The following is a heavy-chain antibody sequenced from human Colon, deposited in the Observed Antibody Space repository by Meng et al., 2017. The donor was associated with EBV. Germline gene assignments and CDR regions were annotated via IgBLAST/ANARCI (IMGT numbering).Heavy chain of an antibody. Sequence: QLPYPRPHLVDPPRPLLLPLPCSTGTVTNSNSCSCARHPPGKGLEWIGEIYQSRSTNYNPSLKSRVTITVEDSKNQFSLRLSSVSAADTAVDYCSRVGAYCGGDCYHPHWGQGTLVTVSS. CDR2: IYQSRST. CDR1: TGTVTNSNS. J-gene: IGHJ4*02. V-gene: IGHV4-4*03. D-gene: IGHD2-21*02. CDR3: SRVGAYCGGDCYHPH.